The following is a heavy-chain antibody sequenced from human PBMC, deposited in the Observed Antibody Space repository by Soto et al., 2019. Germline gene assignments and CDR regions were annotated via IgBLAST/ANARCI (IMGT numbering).Heavy chain of an antibody. V-gene: IGHV3-23*01. J-gene: IGHJ4*02. CDR2: SSGSGGST. CDR3: AKAGLVVVVPNGDY. CDR1: GFTFSSHA. Sequence: PGGSLRLSCAASGFTFSSHAMSWVRQARGKGLEWVSASSGSGGSTYYADSVKGRFTISRDNSKNTLYLQMNSLGAEDTAVYYCAKAGLVVVVPNGDYWGQGTLVTVSS. D-gene: IGHD3-22*01.